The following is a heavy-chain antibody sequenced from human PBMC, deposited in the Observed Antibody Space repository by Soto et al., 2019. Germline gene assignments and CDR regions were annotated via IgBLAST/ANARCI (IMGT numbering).Heavy chain of an antibody. CDR2: INGANGDT. CDR1: GYTFTSYA. D-gene: IGHD6-6*01. CDR3: ARASPYVTSSSVFY. Sequence: QVHLVQSGAEVKKPGASVKVSCKASGYTFTSYAMHWVRQAPGQSLEWVGWINGANGDTKYSQKFQDRVTITRDTSASTTYMELSSLTSEDTALYFCARASPYVTSSSVFYWGQGTLVTVSS. J-gene: IGHJ4*02. V-gene: IGHV1-3*01.